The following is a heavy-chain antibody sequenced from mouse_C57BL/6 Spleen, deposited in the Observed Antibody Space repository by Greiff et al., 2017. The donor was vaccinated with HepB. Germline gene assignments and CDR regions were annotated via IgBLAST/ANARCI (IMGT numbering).Heavy chain of an antibody. CDR2: IDPSDSYT. Sequence: QVQLKQPGAELVRPGTSVKLSCKASGYTFTSYWMHWVKQRPGQGLEWIGVIDPSDSYTNYNQKFKGKATLTVDTSSSTAYMQLSSLTSEDSAVYYCARSTMVTYYAMDYWGQGTSVTVSS. CDR3: ARSTMVTYYAMDY. J-gene: IGHJ4*01. V-gene: IGHV1-59*01. D-gene: IGHD2-1*01. CDR1: GYTFTSYW.